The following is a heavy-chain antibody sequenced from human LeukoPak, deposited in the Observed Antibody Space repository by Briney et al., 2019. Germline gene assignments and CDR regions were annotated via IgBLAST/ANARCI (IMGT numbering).Heavy chain of an antibody. D-gene: IGHD3-22*01. J-gene: IGHJ4*02. Sequence: SETLSLTCTVSGGSINSGLYYWSWIRQPAGKGLEWIGRIYTSGSTSYNPSLKSRVTISVDTSKNQFSLKLTSVTAADTAVYFCARGSSGYYITLDYWGQGALVTVSS. V-gene: IGHV4-61*02. CDR2: IYTSGST. CDR3: ARGSSGYYITLDY. CDR1: GGSINSGLYY.